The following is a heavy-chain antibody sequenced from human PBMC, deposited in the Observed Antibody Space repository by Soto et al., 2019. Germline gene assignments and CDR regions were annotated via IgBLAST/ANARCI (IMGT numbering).Heavy chain of an antibody. Sequence: PSETLSLTCTVSGGSISSYYWSWIRQPPGKGLEWIGYIYTSGSTNYNPSLKSRVTISVDTSKNQFSLKLSSVTAADTAVYYCARCQSGAGIHDYCYYYVMDVWGQGTRVTVSS. V-gene: IGHV4-59*01. CDR1: GGSISSYY. CDR3: ARCQSGAGIHDYCYYYVMDV. J-gene: IGHJ6*02. D-gene: IGHD6-19*01. CDR2: IYTSGST.